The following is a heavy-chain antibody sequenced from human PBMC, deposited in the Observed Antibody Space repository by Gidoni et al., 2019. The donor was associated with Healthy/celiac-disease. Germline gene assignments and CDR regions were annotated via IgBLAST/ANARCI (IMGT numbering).Heavy chain of an antibody. V-gene: IGHV4-34*01. D-gene: IGHD3-3*01. CDR1: GGSFSGYY. Sequence: QVQLQQWGAGLLKPSETLSLTCAVYGGSFSGYYWRWIRQPPGKGLEWIGELNHSGSTNYNPSLKSRVTISVDTSRNQFSLKLSSVTAADTAVYYCARGRRFLEWLLSTYYYYYMDVWGKGTTVTVSS. CDR2: LNHSGST. J-gene: IGHJ6*03. CDR3: ARGRRFLEWLLSTYYYYYMDV.